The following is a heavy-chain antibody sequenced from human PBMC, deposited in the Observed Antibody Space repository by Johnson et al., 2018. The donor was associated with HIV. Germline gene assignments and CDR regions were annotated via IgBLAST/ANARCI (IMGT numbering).Heavy chain of an antibody. CDR3: ARTAMTPVTSSPDAFDI. Sequence: VQLMESGGGLVQPGGSLRLSCAASGFTVSSNYMTWVRQAPGNGLEWVSVIYRGGTTYYADSVKGRFTLSRDKSNNTLDLQMNSLRAEDTAVYYCARTAMTPVTSSPDAFDIWGQGTMVTVSS. J-gene: IGHJ3*02. CDR1: GFTVSSNY. V-gene: IGHV3-53*01. CDR2: IYRGGTT. D-gene: IGHD4-17*01.